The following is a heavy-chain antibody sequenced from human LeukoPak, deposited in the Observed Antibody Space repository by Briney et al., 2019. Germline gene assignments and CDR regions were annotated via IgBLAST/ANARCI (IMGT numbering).Heavy chain of an antibody. CDR1: GFTFHDYA. CDR3: AKGLGVASLIVDALDM. CDR2: ITWNSGSV. V-gene: IGHV3-9*03. D-gene: IGHD3/OR15-3a*01. J-gene: IGHJ3*02. Sequence: GGSLRLSCAAAGFTFHDYAMHWVRQVPGKGLEWVSGITWNSGSVLYADSVRGRFTISRDNAKNSLYLQMNSLRPEDMAFYYCAKGLGVASLIVDALDMWGQGTMVTV.